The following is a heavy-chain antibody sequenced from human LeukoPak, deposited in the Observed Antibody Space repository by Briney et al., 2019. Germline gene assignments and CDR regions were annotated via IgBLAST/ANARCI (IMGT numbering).Heavy chain of an antibody. CDR2: ISWNSGSI. CDR1: GFTFDDYA. V-gene: IGHV3-9*01. J-gene: IGHJ3*02. CDR3: AKDTGHAFDI. Sequence: TGGSLRLSCAASGFTFDDYAMHWVRQAPGKGLEWVSGISWNSGSIGYADSVKGRFTISRDNAKNSLYLQMNSLRAEDTALYYCAKDTGHAFDIWGQGTMVTVSS.